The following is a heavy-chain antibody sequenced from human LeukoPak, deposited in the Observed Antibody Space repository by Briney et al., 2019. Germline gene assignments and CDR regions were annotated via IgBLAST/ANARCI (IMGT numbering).Heavy chain of an antibody. V-gene: IGHV4-38-2*02. CDR1: GYSISSGYY. D-gene: IGHD3-9*01. J-gene: IGHJ4*02. Sequence: SETLSLTCTVSGYSISSGYYWGWMRQPPGKGLEWIGSIYHSGDTYYNSSLKSRVTISVDTSKNQFSLKLSSVTAADTAVYYCARGVTYYDILTGFLFDYWGQGTLVTVSS. CDR2: IYHSGDT. CDR3: ARGVTYYDILTGFLFDY.